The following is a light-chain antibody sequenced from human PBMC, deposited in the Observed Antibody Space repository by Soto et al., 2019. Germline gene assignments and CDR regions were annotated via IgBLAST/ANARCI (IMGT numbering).Light chain of an antibody. V-gene: IGKV1-33*01. CDR1: QDISNF. J-gene: IGKJ5*01. CDR2: DAS. Sequence: DVQMTQSPSSLSASVGDRVTITCQASQDISNFLNWYQQKPGKAPKLLIYDASNLQRGVPSRFSGSGSGTDFSFTISTLQPEDIATYYCQQYENLSQTFGHGTRLEIK. CDR3: QQYENLSQT.